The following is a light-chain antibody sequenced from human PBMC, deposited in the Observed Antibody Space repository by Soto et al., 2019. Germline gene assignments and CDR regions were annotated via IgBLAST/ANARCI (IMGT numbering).Light chain of an antibody. V-gene: IGLV1-40*01. CDR1: SSNIGAGYD. CDR3: QSYDSSLSTLV. Sequence: LTQPPSVSGAPGQRVTISCTGSSSNIGAGYDVHWYQQLPGTAPKLLIFGNSNRPSGVPDRFSGSKSGTSVSLAITGLQAEDEADYYCQSYDSSLSTLVFGGGTKLTVL. J-gene: IGLJ2*01. CDR2: GNS.